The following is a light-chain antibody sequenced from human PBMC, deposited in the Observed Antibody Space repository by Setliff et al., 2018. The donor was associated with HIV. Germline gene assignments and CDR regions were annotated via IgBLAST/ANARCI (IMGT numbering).Light chain of an antibody. CDR3: LSYTSGNIYV. CDR1: SSDVGGYNY. J-gene: IGLJ1*01. Sequence: QSVLAQPGSVSGSPGQSITISCTGTSSDVGGYNYVSWYQQHPGKAPNVVIYDVTNRPSGISNRFSGSKSGNMASLTISGLQAEDEADYYCLSYTSGNIYVFGTGTKGTVL. CDR2: DVT. V-gene: IGLV2-14*03.